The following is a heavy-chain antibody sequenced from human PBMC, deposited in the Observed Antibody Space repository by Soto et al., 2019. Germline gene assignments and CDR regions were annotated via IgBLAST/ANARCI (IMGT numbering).Heavy chain of an antibody. D-gene: IGHD1-7*01. J-gene: IGHJ5*02. CDR1: GYTFTSYY. V-gene: IGHV1-46*01. Sequence: QVQLVQSGAEVKKPGASVKVSCKASGYTFTSYYMHWVRQPPGQGPEWMGIINPSGGSTSYAQKFQGRVTMTRDTSTSTVYMELSSLRSEDTAVYYCARDGAGTTYWFDPWGQGTLVTVSS. CDR2: INPSGGST. CDR3: ARDGAGTTYWFDP.